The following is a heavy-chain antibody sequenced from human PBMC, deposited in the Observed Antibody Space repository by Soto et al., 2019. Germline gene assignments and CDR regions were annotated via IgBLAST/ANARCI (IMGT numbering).Heavy chain of an antibody. CDR3: VKDGAVTFSGWFFDY. CDR2: ISFNGGDT. J-gene: IGHJ4*02. CDR1: GFPFSRFA. Sequence: GGSLRLSCSASGFPFSRFAIHWVRQAPGKGLVYVSGISFNGGDTYYADSVKGRFSISRDNSKDTVYLQMSSLRAEDTAVYYCVKDGAVTFSGWFFDYWGQGTPVTVSS. D-gene: IGHD4-4*01. V-gene: IGHV3-64D*06.